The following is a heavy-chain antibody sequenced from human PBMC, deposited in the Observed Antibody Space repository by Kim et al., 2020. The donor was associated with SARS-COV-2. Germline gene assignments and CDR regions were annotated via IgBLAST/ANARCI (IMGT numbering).Heavy chain of an antibody. V-gene: IGHV4-31*03. CDR1: GGSINDAGYY. D-gene: IGHD6-25*01. Sequence: SETLSLTCTVSGGSINDAGYYWSWIRQHPGKGLEWIAYIYYSAGAYYNPSLRSRVTISLDTSKNQFSLNLFSVTAPDTAVYYCARRATTQRGWFDPWGQGTLVSVSS. J-gene: IGHJ5*02. CDR3: ARRATTQRGWFDP. CDR2: IYYSAGA.